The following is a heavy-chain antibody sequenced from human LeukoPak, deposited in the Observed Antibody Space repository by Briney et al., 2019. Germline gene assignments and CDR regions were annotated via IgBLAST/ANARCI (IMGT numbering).Heavy chain of an antibody. J-gene: IGHJ4*02. V-gene: IGHV3-23*01. CDR1: GFTFSSSA. CDR2: ISGGDATT. D-gene: IGHD5-24*01. Sequence: PGGSLRLSCAASGFTFSSSAMSWVRQAPGKGLEWVSNISGGDATTYYADSVKGRFTISRDSSKNTLYLQMNSLRADDTAVYYCAKFGYNRFDYWGQGTLVTVSS. CDR3: AKFGYNRFDY.